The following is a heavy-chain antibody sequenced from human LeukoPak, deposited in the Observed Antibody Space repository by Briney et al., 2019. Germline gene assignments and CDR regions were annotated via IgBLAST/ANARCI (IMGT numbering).Heavy chain of an antibody. V-gene: IGHV3-7*01. Sequence: PGGSLRLSCVGSGFTFSDYWMSWVRQAPGKGLEWVANIKSDESERFFLDSVKGRFTISRDNAKNSLYLQMNSLRAEDTAVYYCARDFGDYGDYYYYGMDVWGQGTTVTVSS. CDR2: IKSDESER. J-gene: IGHJ6*02. D-gene: IGHD4-17*01. CDR3: ARDFGDYGDYYYYGMDV. CDR1: GFTFSDYW.